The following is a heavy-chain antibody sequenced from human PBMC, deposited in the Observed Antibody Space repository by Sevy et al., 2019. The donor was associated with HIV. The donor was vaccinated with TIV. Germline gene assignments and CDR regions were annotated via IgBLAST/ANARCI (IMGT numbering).Heavy chain of an antibody. CDR1: GGSFSSSSYY. V-gene: IGHV4-61*02. CDR3: AGRIAVAAFDY. CDR2: IYTSGST. J-gene: IGHJ4*02. Sequence: SETLSLTCTVSGGSFSSSSYYWNWIRQPAGRGLEWIGRIYTSGSTNYNPSLKSRVTMAVDTSKNQFSLKLGSVTAADTAVYYCAGRIAVAAFDYWGQGNLVTVSS. D-gene: IGHD6-19*01.